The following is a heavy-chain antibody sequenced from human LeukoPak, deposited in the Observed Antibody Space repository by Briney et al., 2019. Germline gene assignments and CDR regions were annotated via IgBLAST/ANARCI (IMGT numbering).Heavy chain of an antibody. D-gene: IGHD3-10*01. J-gene: IGHJ4*02. Sequence: KASETLSLTCAVYGGSFSEYYWNWIRQPPGKGLQWIGEIKHSGGTNYKPSLKSRLTISEDTSKRQFSLKLTSVTAADTAVYYCARTDVVRGVITEYWGQGSLVTVSS. V-gene: IGHV4-34*01. CDR2: IKHSGGT. CDR1: GGSFSEYY. CDR3: ARTDVVRGVITEY.